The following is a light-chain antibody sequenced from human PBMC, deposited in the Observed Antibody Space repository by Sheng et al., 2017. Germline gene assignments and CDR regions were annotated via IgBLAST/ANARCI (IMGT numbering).Light chain of an antibody. V-gene: IGLV2-14*01. CDR2: DVS. CDR1: SSDVGGYNY. Sequence: QSALTQPASVSGSPGQSITISCTGTSSDVGGYNYVSWYQQHPGKAPKLMIYDVSNRPSGVLIALCSSLQHGLPDHLWASRLRTRLIITCSSYTSSSTLVFGGGTEADRP. CDR3: SSYTSSSTLV. J-gene: IGLJ2*01.